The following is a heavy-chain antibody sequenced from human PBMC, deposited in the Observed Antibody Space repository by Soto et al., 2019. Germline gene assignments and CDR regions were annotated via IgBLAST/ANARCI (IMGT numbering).Heavy chain of an antibody. J-gene: IGHJ6*02. CDR1: GFTFSNAW. Sequence: EVQLVESGGGLVKPGGSLRLSCAASGFTFSNAWMNWVRQAPGKGLEWVGRIKSKTDGGTTDYAAPVKGRFTISRDDSKNTLYLQMNSLKTEDTAVYYCTTRSSRYYDFWSGPPLGGMDVWGQGTTVTVSS. CDR2: IKSKTDGGTT. V-gene: IGHV3-15*07. CDR3: TTRSSRYYDFWSGPPLGGMDV. D-gene: IGHD3-3*01.